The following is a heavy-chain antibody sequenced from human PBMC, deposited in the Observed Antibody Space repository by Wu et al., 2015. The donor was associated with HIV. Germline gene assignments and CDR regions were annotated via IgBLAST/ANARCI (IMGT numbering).Heavy chain of an antibody. CDR1: GYTFTSYD. CDR2: MNPNSGNT. CDR3: ARSSSSWFTDVELFDY. D-gene: IGHD6-13*01. Sequence: QVQLVQSGAEVKKPGASVKVSCKASGYTFTSYDINWVRQATGQGLEWMGWMNPNSGNTGYAQKFQGRVTITRNTSISTAYMELSSLRSEDTAVYYCARSSSSWFTDVELFDYWGQGTLVTVSS. J-gene: IGHJ4*02. V-gene: IGHV1-8*03.